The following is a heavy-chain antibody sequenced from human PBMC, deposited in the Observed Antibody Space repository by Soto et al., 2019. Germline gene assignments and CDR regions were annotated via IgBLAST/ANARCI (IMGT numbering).Heavy chain of an antibody. J-gene: IGHJ3*02. CDR3: ARDQRITTIVVVTDAFDI. V-gene: IGHV1-18*01. CDR2: ISAYNGNT. D-gene: IGHD3-22*01. Sequence: ASVKVSCKASGYTFTSYGISWVRQAPGQGLEWMGWISAYNGNTNYAQKLQGRVTMTTDTSTSTAYMELRSLRSDDTAVYYCARDQRITTIVVVTDAFDIWGQGTMVTV. CDR1: GYTFTSYG.